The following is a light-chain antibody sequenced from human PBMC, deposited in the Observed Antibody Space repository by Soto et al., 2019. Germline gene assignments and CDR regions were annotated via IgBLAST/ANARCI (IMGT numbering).Light chain of an antibody. V-gene: IGLV2-11*01. CDR2: TVT. CDR3: CSYAGSYSYV. Sequence: QSALTQPRSVSGSPGQSVTISCTGTSSDIGGYNYVSWYQQHPGKAPKLMIYTVTKRPSGVPDRFSGSKSDNTASLTISGLQADDEADYYCCSYAGSYSYVFGTGTKLTVL. CDR1: SSDIGGYNY. J-gene: IGLJ1*01.